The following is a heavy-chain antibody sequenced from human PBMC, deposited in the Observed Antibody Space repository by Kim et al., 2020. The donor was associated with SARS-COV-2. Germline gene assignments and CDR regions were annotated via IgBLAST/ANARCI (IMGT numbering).Heavy chain of an antibody. CDR3: ARQRGGPFDY. Sequence: YNDSAVFLKSRITINADTSKNQLSLQLNSVTPEDTAVYYCARQRGGPFDYWGQGTQVTVSS. CDR2: YN. V-gene: IGHV6-1*01. J-gene: IGHJ4*02. D-gene: IGHD3-10*01.